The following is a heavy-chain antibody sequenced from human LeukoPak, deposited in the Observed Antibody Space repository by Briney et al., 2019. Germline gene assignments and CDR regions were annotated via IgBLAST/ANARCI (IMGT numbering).Heavy chain of an antibody. Sequence: ASVKVSCKASGYTFTGYYIHWVRQAPGQGLEWMGWINPNTGGTNYAQKFQGRVTMTRDTSISTAHMELSRLTSDDTAVYYCARGGVYGNWFDPWGQGTLVTVSS. J-gene: IGHJ5*02. D-gene: IGHD2-8*01. CDR3: ARGGVYGNWFDP. CDR1: GYTFTGYY. CDR2: INPNTGGT. V-gene: IGHV1-2*02.